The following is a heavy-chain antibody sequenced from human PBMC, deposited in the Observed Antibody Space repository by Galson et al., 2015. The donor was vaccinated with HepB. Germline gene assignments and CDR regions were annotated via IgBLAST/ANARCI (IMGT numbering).Heavy chain of an antibody. CDR2: ICTGYSNI. CDR1: GFSFSNSG. CDR3: ARAALGWFDP. D-gene: IGHD3-16*01. J-gene: IGHJ5*02. Sequence: SLRLSCTASGFSFSNSGMSWIRQAPGKGLEWVSYICTGYSNIKYADYVKGRFTISRDNVKKTLYIQMNILRAEDTAVYYCARAALGWFDPWGQGTLVTVSS. V-gene: IGHV3-11*01.